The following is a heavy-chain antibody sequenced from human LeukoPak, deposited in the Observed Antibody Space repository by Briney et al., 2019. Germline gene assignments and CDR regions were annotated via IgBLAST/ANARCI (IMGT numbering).Heavy chain of an antibody. J-gene: IGHJ4*02. V-gene: IGHV3-30-3*01. CDR2: ISYDGSNK. Sequence: GGSLRLSCAASGFTFSSYAMHWVRQAPGKGLEWVAVISYDGSNKYYADSVKGRFTISRDNSKNTLYLQMNSLRAEDTAVYYCAKASRGSGSYPFDYWGQGTLVTVSS. CDR3: AKASRGSGSYPFDY. D-gene: IGHD3-10*01. CDR1: GFTFSSYA.